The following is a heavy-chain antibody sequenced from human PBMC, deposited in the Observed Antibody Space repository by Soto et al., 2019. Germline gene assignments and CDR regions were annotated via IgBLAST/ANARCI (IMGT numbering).Heavy chain of an antibody. D-gene: IGHD6-19*01. V-gene: IGHV1-69*13. CDR1: GGTFSSYA. J-gene: IGHJ5*02. CDR3: ARDSSLSGWLFDP. CDR2: IIPIFGTA. Sequence: ASVKVSCKASGGTFSSYAISWVRQAPGQGLEWMGGIIPIFGTANYAQKFQGRVTITADESTSTAYMELSSLRSEDTAVYYCARDSSLSGWLFDPWGQGTLVSVSS.